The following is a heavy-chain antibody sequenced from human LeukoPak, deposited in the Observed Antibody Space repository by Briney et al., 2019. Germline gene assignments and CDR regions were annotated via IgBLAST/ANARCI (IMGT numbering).Heavy chain of an antibody. J-gene: IGHJ4*02. V-gene: IGHV3-23*01. D-gene: IGHD3-10*01. CDR3: ARQTYYYGSGSFKLKYYFDY. CDR1: GFDFDDYA. Sequence: GGSLRLSCVASGFDFDDYAMSWVRQAPGKGLDWVSRINGGGGSTYYADSVKGRFTISRDNSKNTLYLQMNSLRAEDTAVYYCARQTYYYGSGSFKLKYYFDYWGQGTLVTVSS. CDR2: INGGGGST.